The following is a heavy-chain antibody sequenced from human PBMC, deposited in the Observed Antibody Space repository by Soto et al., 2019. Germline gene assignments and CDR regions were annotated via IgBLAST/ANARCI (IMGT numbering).Heavy chain of an antibody. CDR2: IYYSGST. CDR1: GGSISSYY. V-gene: IGHV4-59*01. D-gene: IGHD2-21*02. J-gene: IGHJ1*01. Sequence: QVQLQESGPGLVKPSETLSLTCTVSGGSISSYYWSWIRQPPGKGLEWIGYIYYSGSTNYNPSLKSRVTISVDTSKNQFSLKLSSVTAADTAVYYCARNCGGDCSLPEYFQHWGQGTLVTVSS. CDR3: ARNCGGDCSLPEYFQH.